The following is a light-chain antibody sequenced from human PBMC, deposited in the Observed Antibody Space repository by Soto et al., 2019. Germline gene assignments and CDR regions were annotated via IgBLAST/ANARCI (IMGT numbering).Light chain of an antibody. CDR3: QQRSNWLT. Sequence: EIVLTQSPATLSLATGESATLSCTASQSVSSYLAWYQQKPGQAPRLLIYDASNRATGIPARFSGSGSGTDFTLTISSLAPEDFAVYYCQQRSNWLTFGGGTKVEIK. CDR1: QSVSSY. J-gene: IGKJ4*01. V-gene: IGKV3-11*01. CDR2: DAS.